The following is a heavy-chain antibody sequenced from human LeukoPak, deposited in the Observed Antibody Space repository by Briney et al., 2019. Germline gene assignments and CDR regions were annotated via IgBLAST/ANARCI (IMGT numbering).Heavy chain of an antibody. V-gene: IGHV1-46*01. CDR1: GYTFTSYY. CDR2: INPSGGST. J-gene: IGHJ4*02. D-gene: IGHD5-18*01. Sequence: ASVKVSCKASGYTFTSYYMHWVRQAPGQGLEWTGVINPSGGSTSCAQKLQGRVTMTRDTSTSTVYMELSSLRSEDTAVYYCARGSVDTAMVVPDYWGQGTLVTVSS. CDR3: ARGSVDTAMVVPDY.